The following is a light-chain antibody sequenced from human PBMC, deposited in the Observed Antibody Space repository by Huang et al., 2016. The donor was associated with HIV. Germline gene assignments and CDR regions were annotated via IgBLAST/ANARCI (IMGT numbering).Light chain of an antibody. Sequence: IVVTQSPDSLAVSLGERAASNCKSSQSVLYSTNNNNYLAWYQQKPGQSPALIIYWAATRGAGVPDRFNGSGSGTEFTLTISSLQAEDVALYFCQQYFSTPLTFGGGTRVDIK. CDR2: WAA. J-gene: IGKJ4*01. V-gene: IGKV4-1*01. CDR1: QSVLYSTNNNNY. CDR3: QQYFSTPLT.